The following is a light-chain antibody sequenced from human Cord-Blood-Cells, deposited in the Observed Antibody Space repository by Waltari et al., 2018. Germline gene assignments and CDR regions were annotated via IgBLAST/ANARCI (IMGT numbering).Light chain of an antibody. CDR3: CSYAGSSTLV. J-gene: IGLJ2*01. Sequence: QSALTHPASVSGSPGPSITISCTGTSSDVGSYNLVSWYQQHPGKAPKLMLYEVSKRPSGVSNRFSGSKSGNTASLTISGLQAEDEADYYCCSYAGSSTLVFGGGTKLTVL. V-gene: IGLV2-23*02. CDR1: SSDVGSYNL. CDR2: EVS.